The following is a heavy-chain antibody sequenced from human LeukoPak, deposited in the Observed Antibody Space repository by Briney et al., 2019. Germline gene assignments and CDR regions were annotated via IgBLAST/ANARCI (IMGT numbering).Heavy chain of an antibody. CDR1: GYTFTGYY. CDR3: ARDRRALLWFGELLGHFDY. Sequence: ASVKVSCKASGYTFTGYYMHWVRQAPGQGLEWMGWINPNSGGTNYAQKFQGRVTMTRDTSISTAYVELSRLRSDDTAVYYCARDRRALLWFGELLGHFDYWSQGTLVTVSS. CDR2: INPNSGGT. V-gene: IGHV1-2*02. J-gene: IGHJ4*02. D-gene: IGHD3-10*01.